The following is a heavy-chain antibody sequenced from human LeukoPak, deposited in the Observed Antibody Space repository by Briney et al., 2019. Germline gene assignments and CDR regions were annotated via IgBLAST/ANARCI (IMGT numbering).Heavy chain of an antibody. V-gene: IGHV3-66*01. CDR1: GFTVSSNY. CDR2: IYSGGST. J-gene: IGHJ4*02. Sequence: PGGSLRLSCAASGFTVSSNYMSWVRQAPGKGLEWVSVIYSGGSTYYADSVNGRFIISRDNSKNTLYLQMNSLRDEDTAVYYCAKDLMPYSASWPAYWGQGTLVTVSS. D-gene: IGHD6-13*01. CDR3: AKDLMPYSASWPAY.